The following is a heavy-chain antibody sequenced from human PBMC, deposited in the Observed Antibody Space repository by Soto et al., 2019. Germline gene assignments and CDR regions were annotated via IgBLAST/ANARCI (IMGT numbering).Heavy chain of an antibody. CDR3: AATLPDSGRYYMDV. V-gene: IGHV3-9*01. Sequence: GGSLRLSCAASGFTFDDYAMHWVRQAPGKGLEWVSGISWNSGSIGYADSVKGRFTISRDNAKNSLYLQMNSLRAEDTALYYCAATLPDSGRYYMDVWGKGTTVTVSS. J-gene: IGHJ6*03. CDR2: ISWNSGSI. CDR1: GFTFDDYA. D-gene: IGHD6-19*01.